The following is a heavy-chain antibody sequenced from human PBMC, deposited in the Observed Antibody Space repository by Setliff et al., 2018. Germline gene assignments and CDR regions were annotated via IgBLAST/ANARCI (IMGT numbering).Heavy chain of an antibody. CDR1: GYTLSDYG. D-gene: IGHD2-2*01. CDR2: ISAYTGNA. Sequence: ASVKVSCKASGYTLSDYGITWVRQAPGQGLEWMGWISAYTGNAYYAHKLQDRVTMTTDTSTGTAYMELRSLTSDDTAVYYCSRLVRYCTTTSCQRLSGDEYWGQGTVVTVSS. V-gene: IGHV1-18*01. CDR3: SRLVRYCTTTSCQRLSGDEY. J-gene: IGHJ4*02.